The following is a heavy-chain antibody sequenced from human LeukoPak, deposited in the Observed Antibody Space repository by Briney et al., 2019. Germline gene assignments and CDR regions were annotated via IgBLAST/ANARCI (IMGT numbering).Heavy chain of an antibody. CDR1: GGSINNSSYY. CDR2: IYYSGST. V-gene: IGHV4-39*07. CDR3: ARDAWDDYYDSSGYFDY. J-gene: IGHJ4*02. D-gene: IGHD3-22*01. Sequence: SETLSLTCTVSGGSINNSSYYWGWIRQPPGKGLEWIGSIYYSGSTYYNPSLKSRVTMSVDTSKNQFSLKLSSVTAADTAVYYCARDAWDDYYDSSGYFDYWGQGTLVTVSS.